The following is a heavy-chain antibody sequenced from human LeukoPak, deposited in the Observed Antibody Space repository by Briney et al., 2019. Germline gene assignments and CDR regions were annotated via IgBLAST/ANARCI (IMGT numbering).Heavy chain of an antibody. V-gene: IGHV3-74*01. J-gene: IGHJ3*02. CDR2: INSDGNGT. CDR3: ARAPYYYDTSGFLI. D-gene: IGHD3-22*01. Sequence: QSGGSLRLSCAASGFTFSSYWMHWVRQAPGKGLVWVSRINSDGNGTTYADSVKGRLTISRDNAKNTLYLQMNSLRAEDTAVYYCARAPYYYDTSGFLIWGQGAMVTVSS. CDR1: GFTFSSYW.